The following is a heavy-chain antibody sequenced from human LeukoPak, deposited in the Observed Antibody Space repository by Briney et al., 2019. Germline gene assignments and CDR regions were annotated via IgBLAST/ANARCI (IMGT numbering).Heavy chain of an antibody. Sequence: PSETLSLTCTVSGGSISSYYWSWIRQPPGKGLEWIGYIYYSGSTNYNPSLKSRVTISVDTSKNQFSLKLSSVTAADTAVYYCARHGRLLWFGSADNWFDPWGQGTLVTVSS. CDR1: GGSISSYY. V-gene: IGHV4-59*08. D-gene: IGHD3-10*01. CDR3: ARHGRLLWFGSADNWFDP. CDR2: IYYSGST. J-gene: IGHJ5*02.